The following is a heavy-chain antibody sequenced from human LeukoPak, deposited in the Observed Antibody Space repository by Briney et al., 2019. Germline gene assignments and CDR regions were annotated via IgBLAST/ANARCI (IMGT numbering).Heavy chain of an antibody. V-gene: IGHV1-2*06. Sequence: GASVNVSCTASGYTFTGYYMHWVRQAPGQGLEWMGRINPNSGGTNYAQKFQGRVTMARDTSISTAYMELSSLRSDDTAVYYCARVRYYDSSGPIDYWGQGTLVTVSP. D-gene: IGHD3-22*01. CDR3: ARVRYYDSSGPIDY. CDR1: GYTFTGYY. J-gene: IGHJ4*02. CDR2: INPNSGGT.